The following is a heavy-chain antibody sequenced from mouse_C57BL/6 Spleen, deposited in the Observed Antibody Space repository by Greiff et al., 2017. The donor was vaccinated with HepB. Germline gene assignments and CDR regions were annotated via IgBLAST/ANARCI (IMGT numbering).Heavy chain of an antibody. CDR1: GVNIKDDY. D-gene: IGHD2-4*01. CDR2: IDPENGVT. Sequence: VQLQQSGAELVRPVASVKLSCTASGVNIKDDYMHWVKPRPEQGLEWIGWIDPENGVTEYASKFQGKATITADTSSNTAYLQLRSLTSEDTAVYYCTRGLRRRGYYFDYWGQGTTLTVSS. CDR3: TRGLRRRGYYFDY. J-gene: IGHJ2*01. V-gene: IGHV14-4*01.